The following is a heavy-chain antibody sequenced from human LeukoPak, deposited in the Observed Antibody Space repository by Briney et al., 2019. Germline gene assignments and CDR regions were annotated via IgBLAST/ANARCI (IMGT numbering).Heavy chain of an antibody. CDR1: GFTFRIYE. V-gene: IGHV3-48*03. CDR2: NSGSAATI. J-gene: IGHJ4*02. D-gene: IGHD4-17*01. CDR3: ARMTTVTHY. Sequence: PGVSLRLSCAASGFTFRIYEMNWVRQAPGKGLEWLLYNSGSAATIYYADSVQGRFTISRDNAKNSLYLQMNSLRAEDTAVYYCARMTTVTHYWGQGTLVTVSS.